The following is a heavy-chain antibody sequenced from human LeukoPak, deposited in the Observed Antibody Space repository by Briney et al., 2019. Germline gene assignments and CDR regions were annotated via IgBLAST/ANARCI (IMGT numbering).Heavy chain of an antibody. CDR1: GDSISTTHYY. V-gene: IGHV4-39*01. J-gene: IGHJ4*02. D-gene: IGHD5-18*01. CDR3: ARHWIRRGYSYGYGWDDQ. Sequence: PSETLSLTCTVSGDSISTTHYYWGWIRQPPGKGLEWIGSIYYTGSTSYNPSLKSRVTISVDTSANQFSLRLTSVTIADTAVYYCARHWIRRGYSYGYGWDDQWGQGPLVTVSS. CDR2: IYYTGST.